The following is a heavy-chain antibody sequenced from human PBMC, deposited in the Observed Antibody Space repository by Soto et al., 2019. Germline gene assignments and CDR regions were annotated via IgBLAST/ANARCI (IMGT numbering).Heavy chain of an antibody. CDR2: IFHGGNT. Sequence: SETLSLTCAVSGFFISSGNYWGWIRKPPGKGLEWIGSIFHGGNTYYNPSLKSRVTTSVDMSKNQFSLKLNSVTAADTAVYYCARARWYDAFDVWGQGTVVTVSS. CDR3: ARARWYDAFDV. J-gene: IGHJ3*01. CDR1: GFFISSGNY. D-gene: IGHD2-15*01. V-gene: IGHV4-38-2*01.